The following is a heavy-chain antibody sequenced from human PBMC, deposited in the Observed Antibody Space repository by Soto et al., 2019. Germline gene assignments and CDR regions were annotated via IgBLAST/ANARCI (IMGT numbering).Heavy chain of an antibody. CDR1: GGSFISYF. CDR2: IHYSGNT. CDR3: ARMNQLAPKRNAFDI. V-gene: IGHV4-59*01. Sequence: PSETLSLTCTVSGGSFISYFWTWVRQSPGKGLQWIGYIHYSGNTNYNPSLKSRLSMSVDTSKNQFSLRLTSVTAADTAVYYCARMNQLAPKRNAFDIWGLGTMVTV. J-gene: IGHJ3*02. D-gene: IGHD2-2*01.